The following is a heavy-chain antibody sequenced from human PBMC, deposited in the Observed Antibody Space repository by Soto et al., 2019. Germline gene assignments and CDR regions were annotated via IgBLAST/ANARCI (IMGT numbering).Heavy chain of an antibody. CDR3: AHRELWGQWLDRSRFDP. J-gene: IGHJ5*02. CDR2: IYWDDDK. V-gene: IGHV2-5*02. CDR1: GFSLSTSGVG. Sequence: QITLKESVPTLGKPTQTLTLTCTFSGFSLSTSGVGVGWIRQPPGKALEWLALIYWDDDKRYSPSLKSRLTITKDPSKNQVDLTMTNMDPVDTATYYCAHRELWGQWLDRSRFDPWGQGTLVTVSS. D-gene: IGHD6-19*01.